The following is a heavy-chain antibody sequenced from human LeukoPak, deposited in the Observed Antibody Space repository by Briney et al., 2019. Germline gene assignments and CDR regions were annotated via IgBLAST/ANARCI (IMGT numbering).Heavy chain of an antibody. Sequence: PSETLSLTCTVSGGSISSHYWSWIRQPPGKGLEWIGYIYYSGSTNYNPSLKSRVTISVDTSKNQFSLKLSSVTAADTAVYYCARTDGSGWYGEAFDIWGQGTMVTVSS. CDR1: GGSISSHY. J-gene: IGHJ3*02. CDR2: IYYSGST. V-gene: IGHV4-59*08. D-gene: IGHD6-19*01. CDR3: ARTDGSGWYGEAFDI.